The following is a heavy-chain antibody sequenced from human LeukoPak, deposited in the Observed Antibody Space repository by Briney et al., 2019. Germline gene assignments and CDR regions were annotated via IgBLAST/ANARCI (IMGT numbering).Heavy chain of an antibody. CDR3: ARADYYYDSSGYTYLFDY. J-gene: IGHJ4*02. V-gene: IGHV4-59*01. Sequence: PSETLSLTCTVSGGSISYYYWGWIRQPPGKGLEWIGYIYYSGSTNYPPSLKSRVTISVDTSKNQFSLNLSSVTAADTAVYYCARADYYYDSSGYTYLFDYWGQGILVTVSS. CDR1: GGSISYYY. CDR2: IYYSGST. D-gene: IGHD3-22*01.